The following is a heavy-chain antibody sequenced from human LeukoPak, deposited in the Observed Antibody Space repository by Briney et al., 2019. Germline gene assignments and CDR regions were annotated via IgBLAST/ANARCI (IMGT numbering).Heavy chain of an antibody. CDR2: IYYSGST. CDR1: GGSIDNYY. Sequence: SETLSLTCTVSGGSIDNYYWSWIRQPPGKGLEWIGSIYYSGSTNYNPSLKSRVTISVDTSKNQFSLQLSSVTAADTAVYYCARANYFDYWGQGTLVTVSS. J-gene: IGHJ4*02. CDR3: ARANYFDY. V-gene: IGHV4-59*01.